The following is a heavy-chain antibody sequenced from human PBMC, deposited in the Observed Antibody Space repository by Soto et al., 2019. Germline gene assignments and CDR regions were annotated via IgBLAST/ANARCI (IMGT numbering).Heavy chain of an antibody. CDR2: IIPIFGTA. J-gene: IGHJ4*02. V-gene: IGHV1-69*13. CDR1: GGTFSSYA. D-gene: IGHD6-13*01. CDR3: ARYRAAAEVGGYYFDY. Sequence: ASVKVSCKASGGTFSSYAISWVRQAPGQGLEWMGGIIPIFGTANYAQKFQGRVTITADESTSTAYMELSSLRSENTAVYYCARYRAAAEVGGYYFDYWGQGTLVTVSS.